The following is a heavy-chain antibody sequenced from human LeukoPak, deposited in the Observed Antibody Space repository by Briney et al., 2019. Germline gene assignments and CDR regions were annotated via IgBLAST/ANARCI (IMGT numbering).Heavy chain of an antibody. CDR1: GYXFTEYW. Sequence: GESLKISCSGSGYXFTEYWISWVRQMPGKGLEWMGIVYPSNSETRYSPSFQGQVTISADKSISTAYLQWSSLEASDTAMYFCARHRYSGSDTQGFDSWGQGTLVTVSS. V-gene: IGHV5-51*01. J-gene: IGHJ4*02. D-gene: IGHD5-12*01. CDR2: VYPSNSET. CDR3: ARHRYSGSDTQGFDS.